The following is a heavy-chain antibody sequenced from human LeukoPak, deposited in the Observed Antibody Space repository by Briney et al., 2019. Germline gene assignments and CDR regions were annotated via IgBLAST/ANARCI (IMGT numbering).Heavy chain of an antibody. V-gene: IGHV1-46*01. D-gene: IGHD6-13*01. CDR2: INPSGYRA. J-gene: IGHJ4*02. CDR3: ARLTSTSWYECFDY. CDR1: GYTFTNYN. Sequence: GASVKVSCKASGYTFTNYNMHWVQQAPGQGLEWMRTINPSGYRANFAQKFQGRVTMTSDTSTSTVYMELSSLRSEDTAVYYCARLTSTSWYECFDYWGQGTLVTVSS.